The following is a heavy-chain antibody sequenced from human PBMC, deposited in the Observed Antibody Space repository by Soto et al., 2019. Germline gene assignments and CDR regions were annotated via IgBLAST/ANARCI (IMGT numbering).Heavy chain of an antibody. CDR2: IYYSGST. Sequence: PSETLSLTCTVSGGSISSGGYYWSWIRQHPGKGLEWIGYIYYSGSTYYNPSLKSRVTISVDTSKNQFSLKLSSVTAADTAVYYRARSGYSYGPNPLLYWGQGTLVTVSS. V-gene: IGHV4-31*03. J-gene: IGHJ4*02. CDR1: GGSISSGGYY. CDR3: ARSGYSYGPNPLLY. D-gene: IGHD5-18*01.